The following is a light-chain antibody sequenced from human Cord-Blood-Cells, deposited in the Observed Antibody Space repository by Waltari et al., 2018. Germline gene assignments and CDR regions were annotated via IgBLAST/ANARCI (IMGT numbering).Light chain of an antibody. V-gene: IGLV1-44*01. CDR2: SNN. CDR3: AAWDDSLNGWV. Sequence: QSVLTQPPSASGTPGQRVTISCSGSSSNIGSNTVNWYQQIPGTAPKLLIYSNNPRPSGVPDRFSGSKSGTSASLAISGLQSEDEADYYCAAWDDSLNGWVFGGGTKLTVL. CDR1: SSNIGSNT. J-gene: IGLJ3*02.